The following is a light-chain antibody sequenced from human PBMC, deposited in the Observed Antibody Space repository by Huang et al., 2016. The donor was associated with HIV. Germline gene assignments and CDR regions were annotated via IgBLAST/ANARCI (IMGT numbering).Light chain of an antibody. Sequence: DIVMTQSPDSLAVSLGERATITCVSSQSVLSPSNNRNHLAWYQQKPRQPPKLLICWASTRESGVPDRFRGSGSVTDFTLTIDNLQAEDVALYFCQQYYSIPGFGQGTYVEV. CDR3: QQYYSIPG. V-gene: IGKV4-1*01. CDR1: QSVLSPSNNRNH. CDR2: WAS. J-gene: IGKJ1*01.